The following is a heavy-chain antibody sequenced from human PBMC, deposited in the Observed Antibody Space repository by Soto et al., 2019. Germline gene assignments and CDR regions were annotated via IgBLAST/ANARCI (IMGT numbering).Heavy chain of an antibody. D-gene: IGHD2-2*01. CDR2: IYHSGTT. CDR1: GGSLSSFY. V-gene: IGHV4-59*01. J-gene: IGHJ4*01. CDR3: ARVHKEALVTVPAAHYDH. Sequence: QVRLQESGPGLVKSSETLSLTCTVSGGSLSSFYWGWIRRPPGKGLEWIGYIYHSGTTRYNSSLKNRVTMSVDSSKNEFSLKLTSVTAADTATYYCARVHKEALVTVPAAHYDHWGHGTLVTVAS.